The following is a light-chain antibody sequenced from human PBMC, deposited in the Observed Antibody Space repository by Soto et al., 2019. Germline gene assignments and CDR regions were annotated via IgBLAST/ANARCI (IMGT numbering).Light chain of an antibody. J-gene: IGKJ4*01. V-gene: IGKV3-15*01. CDR1: QSVSSN. Sequence: EIVMTQSPATLSVSPGERATLSCRASQSVSSNLAWYQQKPGQAPRLLIYGASTRATGIPARFSGSGSGTDFTLTISRLQSEDFAVYYCQQYYNWPLSFGGGTKVEIK. CDR2: GAS. CDR3: QQYYNWPLS.